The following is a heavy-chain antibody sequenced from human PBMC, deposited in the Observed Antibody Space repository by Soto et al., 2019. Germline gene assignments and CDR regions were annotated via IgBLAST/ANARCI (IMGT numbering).Heavy chain of an antibody. CDR1: GGSFSGYY. V-gene: IGHV4-34*09. Sequence: PSETLSLTCAVYGGSFSGYYWSWIRQPPGKGLEWIGSIYYSGSTYYNPSLKSRVTISVDTSKNQFSLKLSSVTAADTAVYYCAGLFGDYVSYWGQGTLVTVSS. D-gene: IGHD4-17*01. CDR2: IYYSGST. J-gene: IGHJ4*02. CDR3: AGLFGDYVSY.